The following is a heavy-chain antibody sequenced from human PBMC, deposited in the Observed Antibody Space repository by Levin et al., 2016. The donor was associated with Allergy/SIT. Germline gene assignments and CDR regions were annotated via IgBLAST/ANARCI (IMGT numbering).Heavy chain of an antibody. J-gene: IGHJ4*02. Sequence: SCKASGFTFSSYGMHWVRQAPGKGLEWVAVIWYDGSNKYYADSVKGRFTISRDNSKNTLYLQMNSLRAEDTAVYYCARDLSGDWIDYWGQGTLVTVSS. CDR3: ARDLSGDWIDY. D-gene: IGHD2-21*02. CDR2: IWYDGSNK. V-gene: IGHV3-33*01. CDR1: GFTFSSYG.